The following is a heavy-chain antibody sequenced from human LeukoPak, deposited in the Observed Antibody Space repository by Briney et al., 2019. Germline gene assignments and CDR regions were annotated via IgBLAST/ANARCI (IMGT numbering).Heavy chain of an antibody. J-gene: IGHJ4*02. CDR2: ISNDGNNK. CDR1: GFTLRTYA. CDR3: AKSTTVTTQQRGYFDY. V-gene: IGHV3-30*04. D-gene: IGHD4-11*01. Sequence: GGSLRLSCAASGFTLRTYAIHWVRQAPGKGLEWVAVISNDGNNKYYADSVKGRFTISRDNSKNTLYLQMNSLRTEDTAVYYCAKSTTVTTQQRGYFDYWGQGTLVTVSS.